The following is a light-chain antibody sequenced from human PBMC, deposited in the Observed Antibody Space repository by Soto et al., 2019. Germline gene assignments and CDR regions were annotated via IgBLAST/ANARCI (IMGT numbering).Light chain of an antibody. J-gene: IGLJ7*01. CDR2: VNSGGSH. V-gene: IGLV4-69*01. CDR1: RGHSNYA. CDR3: QTWGTGSAIVV. Sequence: QSVLTQSPSASASLGASVKLTCTLSRGHSNYAIAWHQQQPEKGPRYLMKVNSGGSHIKGDGIPDRFSGSSSGAERYLFIPSLQSEDEADYYCQTWGTGSAIVVFGGGTQLTVL.